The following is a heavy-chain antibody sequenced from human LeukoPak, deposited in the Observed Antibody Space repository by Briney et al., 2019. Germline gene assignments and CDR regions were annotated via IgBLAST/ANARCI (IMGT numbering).Heavy chain of an antibody. CDR1: RFIFSYHC. J-gene: IGHJ4*02. Sequence: GGSLRLSCAASRFIFSYHCMHWIRQAPGKGLVWVSRIDSDGTFTLYADAVKGRFTVSRDNAKNTLYLQMNSLSAEDTAVYYCARGAEYYYDSSGLIEDWGQGTLVTVSS. CDR3: ARGAEYYYDSSGLIED. CDR2: IDSDGTFT. V-gene: IGHV3-74*03. D-gene: IGHD3-22*01.